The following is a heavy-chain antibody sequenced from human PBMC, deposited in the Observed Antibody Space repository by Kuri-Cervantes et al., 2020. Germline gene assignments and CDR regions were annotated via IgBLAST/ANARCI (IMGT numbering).Heavy chain of an antibody. Sequence: SLKISCAASGFTFSSYGMHWVRQAPGKGLEWVAVISYDGSNKYYADSVKGRFTISRDNSKNTLYLQMNSLRAEDTAVYYCANDRLSSSWYRGGYYYYGMDVWGQGTTVTVSS. J-gene: IGHJ6*02. D-gene: IGHD6-13*01. CDR3: ANDRLSSSWYRGGYYYYGMDV. V-gene: IGHV3-30*18. CDR1: GFTFSSYG. CDR2: ISYDGSNK.